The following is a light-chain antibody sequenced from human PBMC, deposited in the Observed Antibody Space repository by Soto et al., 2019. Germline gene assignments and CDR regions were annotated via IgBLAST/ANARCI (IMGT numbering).Light chain of an antibody. CDR3: CLYSASRSRGV. J-gene: IGLJ3*02. Sequence: QSALTQPASVSGSPGQSITISCTGTGSDVGLNFVSWYQQHPGKAPKLIIFEVSSRPSGVSSRFSGSKSGETASLTISGLQADDEAHYYCCLYSASRSRGVFGGGTKVTVL. V-gene: IGLV2-23*02. CDR2: EVS. CDR1: GSDVGLNF.